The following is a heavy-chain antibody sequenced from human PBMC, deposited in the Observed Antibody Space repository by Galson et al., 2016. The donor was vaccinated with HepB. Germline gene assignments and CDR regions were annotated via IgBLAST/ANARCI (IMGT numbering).Heavy chain of an antibody. Sequence: SLRLSCAASGFSISIYSMNWVRQAPGKGLEWVSAIRGSGTGTSYTDSVKGRFTISRDTSKNTMYLQMNSLRAEDAAVYYCAKISLFGYNSGWGGSLDIWGRGTMVTVSS. CDR1: GFSISIYS. CDR3: AKISLFGYNSGWGGSLDI. V-gene: IGHV3-23*01. D-gene: IGHD6-19*01. CDR2: IRGSGTGT. J-gene: IGHJ3*02.